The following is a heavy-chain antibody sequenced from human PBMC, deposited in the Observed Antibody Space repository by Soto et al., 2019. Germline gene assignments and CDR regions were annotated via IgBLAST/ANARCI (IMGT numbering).Heavy chain of an antibody. CDR2: ISSRTSST. J-gene: IGHJ5*02. D-gene: IGHD6-19*01. Sequence: GGSLRLSCAASGFTFSDYYMNWIRQAPGKGLEWVSYISSRTSSTNYADSVKGRFTISRDNAKNSLYLQMNSLRAEDTAIYYCARAAIAVAGTSWFDPWGQGTQVTVSS. CDR1: GFTFSDYY. V-gene: IGHV3-11*05. CDR3: ARAAIAVAGTSWFDP.